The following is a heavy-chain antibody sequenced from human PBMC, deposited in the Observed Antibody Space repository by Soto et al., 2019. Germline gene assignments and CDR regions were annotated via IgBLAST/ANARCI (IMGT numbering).Heavy chain of an antibody. CDR1: GYTLTELS. J-gene: IGHJ5*02. D-gene: IGHD2-2*01. CDR2: FDPEDGET. Sequence: ASVKVSCKVSGYTLTELSMHWVRQAPGKGLEWMGGFDPEDGETIYAQKFQGRVTMTEDTSTDTAYMELSGLRSEDTAVYYCATDLYYQGWFDPWGQGTLVTVSS. CDR3: ATDLYYQGWFDP. V-gene: IGHV1-24*01.